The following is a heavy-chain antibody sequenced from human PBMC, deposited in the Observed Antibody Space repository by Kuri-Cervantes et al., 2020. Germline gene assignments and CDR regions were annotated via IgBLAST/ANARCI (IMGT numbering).Heavy chain of an antibody. Sequence: GGSLRLSCKGSGYSFTSYWIGWVRQMPGKGLEWMGIIYPGDSDTRYSPSFQGQVTISADKSSSTAYLQWRSLKASDTAMYYCARRNTVVRGVITYMDVWGKGTTVTVSS. CDR1: GYSFTSYW. V-gene: IGHV5-51*01. CDR2: IYPGDSDT. D-gene: IGHD3-10*01. CDR3: ARRNTVVRGVITYMDV. J-gene: IGHJ6*03.